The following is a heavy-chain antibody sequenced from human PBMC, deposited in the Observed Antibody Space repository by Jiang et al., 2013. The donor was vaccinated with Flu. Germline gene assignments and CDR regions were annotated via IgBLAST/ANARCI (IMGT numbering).Heavy chain of an antibody. D-gene: IGHD3-3*01. CDR2: IYTSGST. V-gene: IGHV4-4*07. J-gene: IGHJ6*02. Sequence: GLVKPSETLSLTCTVSGGSISSYYWSWIRQPAGKGLEWIGRIYTSGSTNYNPSLKSRVTISVDTSKNQFSLKLSSVTAADTAVYYCARGVGNYDFWSGYLGGLGYYYYGMDVWGQGTTVTVSS. CDR1: GGSISSYY. CDR3: ARGVGNYDFWSGYLGGLGYYYYGMDV.